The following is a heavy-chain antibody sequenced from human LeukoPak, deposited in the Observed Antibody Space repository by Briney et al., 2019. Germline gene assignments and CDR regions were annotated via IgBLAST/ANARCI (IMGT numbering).Heavy chain of an antibody. CDR2: INHSGST. V-gene: IGHV4-34*01. CDR1: GGSLSGYY. J-gene: IGHJ6*03. CDR3: ARNTLDSYYYYYMDV. D-gene: IGHD2-2*02. Sequence: KSSETLSLTCAVYGGSLSGYYWSWIRQPPGKGLEWIGEINHSGSTNYNPSLKSRVTISVDTSKNQFSLKLSSVTAADTAVYYCARNTLDSYYYYYMDVWGKGTTVTVSS.